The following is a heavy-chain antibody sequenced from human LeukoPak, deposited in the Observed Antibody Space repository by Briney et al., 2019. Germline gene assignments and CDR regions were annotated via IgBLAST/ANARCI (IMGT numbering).Heavy chain of an antibody. CDR2: IYSSGST. J-gene: IGHJ4*02. V-gene: IGHV4-59*08. D-gene: IGHD2-15*01. CDR3: ARLGYCSGGRCLADY. Sequence: SETLSLTCTVSGGSINSYYWKWIRQPPGEGLEWIGHIYSSGSTNYNPSLKSRVSISVDTSKNQFSLKLSSVTAADTAVYYCARLGYCSGGRCLADYWGQGTLVTVSS. CDR1: GGSINSYY.